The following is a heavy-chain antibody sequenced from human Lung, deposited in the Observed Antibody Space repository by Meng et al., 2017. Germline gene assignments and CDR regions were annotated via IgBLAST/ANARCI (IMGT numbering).Heavy chain of an antibody. V-gene: IGHV1-69*13. CDR3: ARGRRNEPLFDY. J-gene: IGHJ4*02. Sequence: QVQLVQPGAEWKKPGSSVKVACKTSGGSFSTHTFSWVRQAPGQGLEWMGGLIAVFDKTKAAPRFQDRVTFTADESTSTAYMELSSLTFDDTAVYFCARGRRNEPLFDYWGQGTLVTVSS. CDR1: GGSFSTHT. CDR2: LIAVFDKT. D-gene: IGHD1-14*01.